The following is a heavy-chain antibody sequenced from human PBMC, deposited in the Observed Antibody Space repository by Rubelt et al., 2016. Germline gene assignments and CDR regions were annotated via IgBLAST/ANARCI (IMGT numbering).Heavy chain of an antibody. CDR2: T. D-gene: IGHD3/OR15-3a*01. V-gene: IGHV1-3*01. J-gene: IGHJ4*02. CDR3: ARTIDFNTGPNEFDY. Sequence: TNYAQKFQGRVTITRDTSASTAYMELSSLRSEDTAVYYCARTIDFNTGPNEFDYWGQGTLVTVSS.